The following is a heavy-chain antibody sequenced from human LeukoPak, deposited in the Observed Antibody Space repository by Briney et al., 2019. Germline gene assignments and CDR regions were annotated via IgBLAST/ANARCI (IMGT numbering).Heavy chain of an antibody. D-gene: IGHD3-10*01. CDR2: ISSSSSYI. Sequence: GGSLRLSCAASGFTFSSYSMNWVRQAPGKGLEWVSSISSSSSYIYYADSVKGRFTISRDNAKNSLYLQMNSLRAEDTAVYYCARDLLVEDTVWFGELFSYYYYGMDVWGQGTTVTVSS. CDR1: GFTFSSYS. CDR3: ARDLLVEDTVWFGELFSYYYYGMDV. J-gene: IGHJ6*02. V-gene: IGHV3-21*01.